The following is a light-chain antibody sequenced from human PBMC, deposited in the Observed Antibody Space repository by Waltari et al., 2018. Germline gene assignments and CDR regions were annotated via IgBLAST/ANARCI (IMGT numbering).Light chain of an antibody. CDR3: AAWDDSLNGRV. Sequence: QSVLTQPPSASGTPGQGVTVSCSGSNSNIGRNGVSWYQQVPGTAPKLLIHTDNPRPSGVPDRFSGSKSGTSASLAISGLQSEDEAHYYCAAWDDSLNGRVFGGGTKVTVL. CDR1: NSNIGRNG. J-gene: IGLJ3*02. V-gene: IGLV1-44*01. CDR2: TDN.